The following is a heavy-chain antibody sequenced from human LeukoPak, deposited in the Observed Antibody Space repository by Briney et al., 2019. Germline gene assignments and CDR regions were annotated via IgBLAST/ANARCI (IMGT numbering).Heavy chain of an antibody. D-gene: IGHD3-9*01. CDR1: GLTFSSYA. CDR3: ARRESILTGHPADAFDI. CDR2: ISYDGSNK. Sequence: GGSLRLSCAASGLTFSSYAMHWVRQAPGKGLEWVAVISYDGSNKYYADSVKGRFTISRDNSKNTLFLQMNSLRAEDTAVYYCARRESILTGHPADAFDIWGQGTMVTVSS. V-gene: IGHV3-30-3*01. J-gene: IGHJ3*02.